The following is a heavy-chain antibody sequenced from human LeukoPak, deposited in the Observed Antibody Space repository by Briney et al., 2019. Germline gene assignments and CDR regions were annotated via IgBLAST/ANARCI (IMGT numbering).Heavy chain of an antibody. J-gene: IGHJ4*02. Sequence: GGSLRLSCAASGLTFNNYAMSWVRQAPGKGLEWVSGITGSGRTTYYADSVKGRFTISRDNSRNSLYLQINSLRAEDTAVYYCAKGLLITILGSLDYWGQGTLVTVSS. CDR2: ITGSGRTT. D-gene: IGHD3-3*01. CDR3: AKGLLITILGSLDY. V-gene: IGHV3-23*01. CDR1: GLTFNNYA.